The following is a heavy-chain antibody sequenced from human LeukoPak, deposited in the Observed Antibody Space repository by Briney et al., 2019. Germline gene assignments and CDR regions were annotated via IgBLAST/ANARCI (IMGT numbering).Heavy chain of an antibody. CDR2: IIPILGIA. CDR1: GGTFSSYT. D-gene: IGHD3-3*01. CDR3: ARDVAIFGVVIIDY. V-gene: IGHV1-69*04. Sequence: GASVKVSCKPSGGTFSSYTISWVRQAPGQGLEWMGRIIPILGIANYAQKFQGRVTITADKSTSTAYMELSSLRSEDTAVYYCARDVAIFGVVIIDYWGQGTLVTVSS. J-gene: IGHJ4*02.